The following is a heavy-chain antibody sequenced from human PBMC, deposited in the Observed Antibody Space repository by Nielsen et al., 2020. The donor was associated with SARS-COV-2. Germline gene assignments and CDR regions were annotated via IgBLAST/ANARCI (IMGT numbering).Heavy chain of an antibody. V-gene: IGHV4-59*12. Sequence: SETLSLTCTVSGGSISSYYWSWIRQPPGKGLEWIGYIYYSGSTNYNPSLKSRVTISVDTSKNQFSLKLSSVTAEDTAVYYCASSTGPGGWFDPWGQGTLVTVSS. D-gene: IGHD7-27*01. CDR1: GGSISSYY. CDR3: ASSTGPGGWFDP. CDR2: IYYSGST. J-gene: IGHJ5*02.